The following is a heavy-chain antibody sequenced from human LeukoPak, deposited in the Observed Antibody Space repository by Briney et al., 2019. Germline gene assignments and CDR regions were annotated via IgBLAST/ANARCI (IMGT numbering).Heavy chain of an antibody. CDR2: MYNSVSI. CDR3: ARNSGSGFFDY. CDR1: GYSIRNGDY. D-gene: IGHD6-25*01. J-gene: IGHJ4*02. Sequence: SETLSLTCVVSGYSIRNGDYWGWIRQSPGKGLEWIASMYNSVSIHYNPSLKSRVTILVDTSKNEFSLKMRSVTAADTAVYYCARNSGSGFFDYWGQGTLATVSS. V-gene: IGHV4-38-2*01.